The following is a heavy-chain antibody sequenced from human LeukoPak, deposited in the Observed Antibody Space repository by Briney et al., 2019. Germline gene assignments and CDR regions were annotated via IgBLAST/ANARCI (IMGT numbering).Heavy chain of an antibody. CDR3: ARLQGPVRGVHYYYMDV. D-gene: IGHD3-10*01. J-gene: IGHJ6*03. CDR1: GFTFTNYD. V-gene: IGHV1-8*01. Sequence: ASVKVSCKASGFTFTNYDITWVRQATGQGLEWMGWMNPTTGNTGYAQKFQGRVIMTRNTSMSTAYMELSSLRSEDTAMYYCARLQGPVRGVHYYYMDVWGKGTTVTISS. CDR2: MNPTTGNT.